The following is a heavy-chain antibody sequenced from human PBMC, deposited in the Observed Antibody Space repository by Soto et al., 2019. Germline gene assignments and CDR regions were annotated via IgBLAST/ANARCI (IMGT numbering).Heavy chain of an antibody. CDR3: ARDLSGSYLPSFDY. Sequence: GASVKVSCKASGYTFTSSGISWVRQPPGQGLEWMGWISAYNGNTNYAQKLQGRVTMTTDTSTSTAYMELRSLRSDDTAVYYCARDLSGSYLPSFDYWGQGTLVTVSS. D-gene: IGHD1-26*01. V-gene: IGHV1-18*04. CDR2: ISAYNGNT. J-gene: IGHJ4*02. CDR1: GYTFTSSG.